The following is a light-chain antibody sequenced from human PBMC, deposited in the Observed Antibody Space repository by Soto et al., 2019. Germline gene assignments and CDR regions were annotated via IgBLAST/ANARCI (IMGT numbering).Light chain of an antibody. Sequence: DIQMTQSPSTLSASVGDRVTITCRASQSISSWLAWYQQKPGKAPKLLIYKASSLESGVPSRFSGSGSGTEFTLAISSLQPDDFATYYCQLYNSYPRWTFGQGTKVEIK. CDR2: KAS. V-gene: IGKV1-5*03. J-gene: IGKJ1*01. CDR1: QSISSW. CDR3: QLYNSYPRWT.